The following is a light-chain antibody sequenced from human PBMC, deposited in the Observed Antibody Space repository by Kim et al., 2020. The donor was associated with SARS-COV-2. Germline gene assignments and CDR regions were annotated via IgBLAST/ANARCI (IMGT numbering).Light chain of an antibody. CDR2: AAS. CDR1: QSISSY. J-gene: IGKJ2*01. CDR3: QQTSNSPDT. V-gene: IGKV1-39*01. Sequence: SASVGDRVTITCRASQSISSYLNWYQQKPGQAPKLLIYAASSLQSGVSSRFSGSGSGTDFTLTISSLQPEDFATYYCQQTSNSPDTFGQGTKLEI.